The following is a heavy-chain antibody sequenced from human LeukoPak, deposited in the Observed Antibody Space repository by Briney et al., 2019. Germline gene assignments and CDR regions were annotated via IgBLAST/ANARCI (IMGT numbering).Heavy chain of an antibody. J-gene: IGHJ6*03. CDR1: GGYITSDD. CDR3: TREIDYCGYDFYYYMDV. V-gene: IGHV4-4*07. Sequence: SETLSLSCSVSGGYITSDDWSWVRQPAGGGLEWIGRVSSSGSANYNPSLKSRVTISADRSKNQISLKMTSVTAADTAVYYCTREIDYCGYDFYYYMDVWGEGTTVTVSS. CDR2: VSSSGSA. D-gene: IGHD6-25*01.